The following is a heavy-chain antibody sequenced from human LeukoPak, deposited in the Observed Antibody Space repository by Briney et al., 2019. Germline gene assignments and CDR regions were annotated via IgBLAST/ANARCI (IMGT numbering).Heavy chain of an antibody. CDR2: IISSSGSSM. D-gene: IGHD2-2*02. J-gene: IGHJ4*02. Sequence: GGPLRPSCVASGFTFGSYSMNWVRQAPGKGREGVSSIISSSGSSMYYADSVKGRFTISRDNSKNTLYLQMNSLRAEDTAVYYCAKVFTRPRDCSSTSCYNDYWGQGTLVTVSS. V-gene: IGHV3-48*01. CDR3: AKVFTRPRDCSSTSCYNDY. CDR1: GFTFGSYS.